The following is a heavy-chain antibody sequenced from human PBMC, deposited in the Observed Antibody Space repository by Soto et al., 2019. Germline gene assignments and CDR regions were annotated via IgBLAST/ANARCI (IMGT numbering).Heavy chain of an antibody. J-gene: IGHJ4*02. Sequence: QVQLVQSGAEVKEPGASVKVSCKASGYNFASNHMHWVRQIPGQGLEWMGIIHPTDGSTSYAQRFRGRITLTRDAPTNTDYMELRGLTSEDTAVYYCVRDRFGSWTFDYCGQGTLVTVSS. CDR1: GYNFASNH. CDR2: IHPTDGST. D-gene: IGHD6-13*01. V-gene: IGHV1-46*01. CDR3: VRDRFGSWTFDY.